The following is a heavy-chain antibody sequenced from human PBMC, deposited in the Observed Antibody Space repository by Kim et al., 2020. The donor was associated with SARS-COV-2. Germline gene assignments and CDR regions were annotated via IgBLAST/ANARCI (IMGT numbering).Heavy chain of an antibody. CDR3: ARHATNYCVVVSWFDH. CDR1: GGSISSSSYY. V-gene: IGHV4-39*01. CDR2: IYYSGST. D-gene: IGHD4-17*01. Sequence: SETLSLTCTVSGGSISSSSYYWGWIRQPPGKGLEWIGSIYYSGSTYYNPSLKSRVTISVDTSKNQFSLKLSSVTAADTAVYYCARHATNYCVVVSWFDHWGQGTLVTVSS. J-gene: IGHJ5*02.